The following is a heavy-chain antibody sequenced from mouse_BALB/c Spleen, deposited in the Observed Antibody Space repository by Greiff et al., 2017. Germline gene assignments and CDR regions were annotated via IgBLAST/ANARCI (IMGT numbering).Heavy chain of an antibody. V-gene: IGHV1-4*02. CDR3: ATGGAMDY. CDR2: INPSSGYT. J-gene: IGHJ4*01. CDR1: GYTFTSYT. Sequence: VQLQQSAADLARPGASVKMSCTASGYTFTSYTMHWVKQRPGQGLEWIGYINPSSGYTEYNQKFKDKTTLTADKSSSTAYMQLSSLTSEDSAVYYCATGGAMDYWGQGTSVTVS.